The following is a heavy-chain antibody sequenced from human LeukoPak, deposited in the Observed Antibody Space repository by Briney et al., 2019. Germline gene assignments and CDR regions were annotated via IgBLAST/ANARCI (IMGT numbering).Heavy chain of an antibody. D-gene: IGHD6-19*01. CDR1: GFTFDDYG. CDR3: ARDSSGWYVGYWYFDL. CDR2: INWNGGST. V-gene: IGHV3-20*04. Sequence: SGGSLRLSCAASGFTFDDYGMSWVRQAPGKGLEWVSGINWNGGSTGYADSVKGRFTISRDNAKNSLYLQMNSLRAEDTAVYYCARDSSGWYVGYWYFDLWGRGTLVTVSS. J-gene: IGHJ2*01.